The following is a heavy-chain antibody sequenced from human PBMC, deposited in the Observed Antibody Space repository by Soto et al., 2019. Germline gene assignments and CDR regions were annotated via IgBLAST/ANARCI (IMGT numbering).Heavy chain of an antibody. Sequence: GESLNISCKGSGYSFTSYWIGWLRQMPGKGLEWMGLIYPGDSDTRYGPSFQCQVTISADESMSTAYLQWSSLKASDTAMYYCPVGPYCGGHCYSSLTPYYYYYGMDVWGQGTTVTVSS. CDR2: IYPGDSDT. CDR1: GYSFTSYW. CDR3: PVGPYCGGHCYSSLTPYYYYYGMDV. J-gene: IGHJ6*02. D-gene: IGHD2-21*02. V-gene: IGHV5-51*01.